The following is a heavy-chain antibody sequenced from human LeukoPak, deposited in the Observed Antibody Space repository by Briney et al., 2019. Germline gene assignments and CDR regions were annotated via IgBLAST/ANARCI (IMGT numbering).Heavy chain of an antibody. CDR2: ISAYNGNT. CDR1: GYTFINNW. D-gene: IGHD6-6*01. Sequence: ASVKVSCKASGYTFINNWMHWVRQAPGQGLEWMGWISAYNGNTNYAQKLQGRVTMTTDTSTSTAYMELRSLRSDDTAVYYCARDRIAARPHDYWGQGTLVTVSS. V-gene: IGHV1-18*04. CDR3: ARDRIAARPHDY. J-gene: IGHJ4*02.